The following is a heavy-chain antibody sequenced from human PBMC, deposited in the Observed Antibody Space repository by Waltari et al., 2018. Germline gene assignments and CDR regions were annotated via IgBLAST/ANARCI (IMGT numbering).Heavy chain of an antibody. CDR1: GASISDDDFY. D-gene: IGHD6-25*01. CDR2: IHSNGRT. Sequence: QVQLQESGPGLVKSSETLSIPCTVSGASISDDDFYWDWIRQPPGKGLEWIGTIHSNGRTAHNPSLTSRVTIFVDTSKTQFSVTLISVTAADTAVYYCARRLAGSDYVDYWGPGTLVTVSS. J-gene: IGHJ4*02. CDR3: ARRLAGSDYVDY. V-gene: IGHV4-39*01.